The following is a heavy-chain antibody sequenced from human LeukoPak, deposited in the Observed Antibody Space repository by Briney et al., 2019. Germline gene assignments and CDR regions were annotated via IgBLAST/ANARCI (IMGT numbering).Heavy chain of an antibody. V-gene: IGHV3-7*03. D-gene: IGHD3-22*01. CDR2: IKQDGSEK. J-gene: IGHJ4*02. Sequence: GGSLRLSCAASGFTFSSYWMSWVRQAPGKGLEWVANIKQDGSEKYYVDSVKGRFTISRDNAKNSLYLQMNSLRAEDTAVYYCAKDHYYDSSGPGGYWGQGTLVTVSS. CDR3: AKDHYYDSSGPGGY. CDR1: GFTFSSYW.